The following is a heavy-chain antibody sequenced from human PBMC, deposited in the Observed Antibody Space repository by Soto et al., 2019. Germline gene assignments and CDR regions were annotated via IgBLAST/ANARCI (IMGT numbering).Heavy chain of an antibody. D-gene: IGHD6-19*01. V-gene: IGHV4-39*01. CDR1: GGSISSSSYY. J-gene: IGHJ4*02. Sequence: QLQLQESGPGLVKPLETLSLTCTVSGGSISSSSYYWGWIRQPPGKGLEWIGSIYYSGSTYYNPSLKSRVTISVDTSKNQFSLKLSSVTAADTAVYYCARRRVAVVDYWGQGTLVTVSS. CDR3: ARRRVAVVDY. CDR2: IYYSGST.